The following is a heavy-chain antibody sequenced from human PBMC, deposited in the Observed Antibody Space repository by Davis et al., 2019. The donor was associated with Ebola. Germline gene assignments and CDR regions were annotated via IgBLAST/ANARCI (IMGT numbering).Heavy chain of an antibody. J-gene: IGHJ2*01. V-gene: IGHV3-53*01. Sequence: GGSLRLSCAASGFIVSDKYMSWVRQAPGKGLEWVSVIYRDERTYYADSVKGRFTVSRDNSENMLYLQMNTLRAEDTAVYYCARHVNGDFWYFDLWGRGTRVTVSS. CDR1: GFIVSDKY. D-gene: IGHD4-17*01. CDR2: IYRDERT. CDR3: ARHVNGDFWYFDL.